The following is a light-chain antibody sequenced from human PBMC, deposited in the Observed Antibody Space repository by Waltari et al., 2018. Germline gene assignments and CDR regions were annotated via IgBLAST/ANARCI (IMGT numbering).Light chain of an antibody. V-gene: IGKV3-11*01. CDR1: QSVSSY. CDR3: QHRSNWPRT. J-gene: IGKJ1*01. CDR2: DAS. Sequence: EIVLTQSPATLSLSPGERATLSCRASQSVSSYLAWYQQTPGQAPRLLIYDASNRATGIPARFSGSGSGTEFTLTISSLEREDFAVYYCQHRSNWPRTFGQGTKVEIK.